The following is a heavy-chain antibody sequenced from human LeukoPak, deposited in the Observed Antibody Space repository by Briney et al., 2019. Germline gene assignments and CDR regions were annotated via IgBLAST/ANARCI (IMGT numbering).Heavy chain of an antibody. V-gene: IGHV3-21*01. CDR3: AELGITMIGGV. CDR2: ISSSSRYI. J-gene: IGHJ6*04. D-gene: IGHD3-10*02. Sequence: GGSLRLSCAASEFTYSDYSMNWVRQAPGKGLEWVASISSSSRYIYYADSVKGRFTISRDNAKNSLYLQMNSLRAEDTAVYYCAELGITMIGGVWGKGTTVTISS. CDR1: EFTYSDYS.